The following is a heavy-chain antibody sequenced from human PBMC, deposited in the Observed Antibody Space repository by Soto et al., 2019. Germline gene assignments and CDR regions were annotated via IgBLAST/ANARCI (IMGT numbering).Heavy chain of an antibody. V-gene: IGHV5-10-1*01. J-gene: IGHJ6*02. D-gene: IGHD6-13*01. CDR1: GYGFTSYW. CDR3: ARLGSSWYTDYYYYGMDV. Sequence: PGESLKISCKGSGYGFTSYWISWVRQMPGKGLEWMGRIDPSDSYTNYSPSFQGHVTISADKSISTAYLQWSSLKASDTAMYYCARLGSSWYTDYYYYGMDVWGQGTTVTVS. CDR2: IDPSDSYT.